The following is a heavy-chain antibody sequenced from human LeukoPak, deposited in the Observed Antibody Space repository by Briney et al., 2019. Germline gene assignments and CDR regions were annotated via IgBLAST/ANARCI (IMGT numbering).Heavy chain of an antibody. Sequence: SETLSLTCSVSGYSISSHYYWAWIRQPPGKGLEWVGNIYHSGSTYYNPSLKSRVTISVDTSKNQFSLKLSSVTAADTAVYYCASYGSGSYYGVYYWGQGTLVTVSS. CDR3: ASYGSGSYYGVYY. CDR1: GYSISSHYY. V-gene: IGHV4-38-2*01. CDR2: IYHSGST. J-gene: IGHJ4*02. D-gene: IGHD3-10*01.